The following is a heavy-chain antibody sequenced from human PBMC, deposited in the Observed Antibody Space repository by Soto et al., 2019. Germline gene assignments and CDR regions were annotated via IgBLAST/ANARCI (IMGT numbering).Heavy chain of an antibody. CDR3: ARLSLQGPYYYYGMDV. CDR1: GYSFTSCW. CDR2: IDPSDSYT. Sequence: GESLKISCKGSGYSFTSCWISWVRQMPGKGLEWMGRIDPSDSYTNYSPSFQGHVTISADKSISTAYLQWSSLKASDTAMYYCARLSLQGPYYYYGMDVWGQGTTVTVSS. D-gene: IGHD1-1*01. V-gene: IGHV5-10-1*01. J-gene: IGHJ6*02.